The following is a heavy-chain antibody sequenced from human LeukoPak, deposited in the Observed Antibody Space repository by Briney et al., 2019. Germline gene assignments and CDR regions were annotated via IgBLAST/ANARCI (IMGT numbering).Heavy chain of an antibody. J-gene: IGHJ5*02. CDR1: GGSFSGYY. V-gene: IGHV4-4*07. D-gene: IGHD2-15*01. CDR3: AREGGYCSGGTCYRTLDP. Sequence: PSETLSLTCAVYGGSFSGYYWSWIRQPAGKGLEWIGRIYTSGSTNYNPSLKSRVTISVDTSKNQFSLKLSSVTAADTAVYYCAREGGYCSGGTCYRTLDPWGQGTLVTVSS. CDR2: IYTSGST.